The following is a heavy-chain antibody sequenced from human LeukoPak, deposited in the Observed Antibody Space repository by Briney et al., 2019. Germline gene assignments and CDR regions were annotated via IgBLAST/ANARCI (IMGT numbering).Heavy chain of an antibody. V-gene: IGHV3-23*01. CDR2: ITASGTAM. CDR3: AKGGNWDVTPFDY. CDR1: GFTFSSYS. J-gene: IGHJ4*02. D-gene: IGHD3-16*01. Sequence: PGGSLRLSCAASGFTFSSYSMNWVRQAPGKGLEWVSHITASGTAMFYADSVKGRFTISRDNSKNTLYLQVNSLRAEDTAVYYCAKGGNWDVTPFDYWGQGTLVTVSS.